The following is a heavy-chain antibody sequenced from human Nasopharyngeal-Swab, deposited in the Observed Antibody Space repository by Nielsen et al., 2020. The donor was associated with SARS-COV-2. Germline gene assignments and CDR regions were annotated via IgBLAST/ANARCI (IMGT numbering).Heavy chain of an antibody. D-gene: IGHD1-26*01. Sequence: SETLSLTCTVSGGFISSYYWSWIRQSPGKGLEWIGYIYSSGNTNYNPSLRSRVTISADTSKMQLSLKLRSVTAADTAFYYCARQYSGSYGYDYWGQGFLVTVSS. J-gene: IGHJ4*02. CDR3: ARQYSGSYGYDY. CDR2: IYSSGNT. CDR1: GGFISSYY. V-gene: IGHV4-59*08.